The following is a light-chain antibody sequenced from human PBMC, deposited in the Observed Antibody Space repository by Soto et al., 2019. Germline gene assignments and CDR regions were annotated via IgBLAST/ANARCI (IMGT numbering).Light chain of an antibody. CDR1: QSVSSN. J-gene: IGKJ1*01. CDR3: QQHNNWLTWT. CDR2: GAS. Sequence: EIVMTQSPATLSVSPGERATLSCRASQSVSSNLAWYQQKPGQAPRLLIYGASTRATGIPARFSGSGSGTEFTLTISSLQSEDLAVYYCQQHNNWLTWTFGQGTKVDIK. V-gene: IGKV3-15*01.